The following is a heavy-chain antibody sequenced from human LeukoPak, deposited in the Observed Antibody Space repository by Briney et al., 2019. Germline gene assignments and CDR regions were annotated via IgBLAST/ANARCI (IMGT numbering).Heavy chain of an antibody. V-gene: IGHV4-4*07. Sequence: SETLSLTCTVSDDSISNFYWSWIRQPAGKGLEWIGRIYTSGSTNYNPSLKSRVTMSVDTSKNQFSLKLSSVTAADTAVYYCARDVVAAPGTWDYWGQGTLVTVSS. CDR2: IYTSGST. J-gene: IGHJ4*02. CDR3: ARDVVAAPGTWDY. CDR1: DDSISNFY. D-gene: IGHD6-13*01.